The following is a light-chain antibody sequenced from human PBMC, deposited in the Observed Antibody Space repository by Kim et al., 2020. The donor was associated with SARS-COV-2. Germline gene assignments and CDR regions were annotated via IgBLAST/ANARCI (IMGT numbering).Light chain of an antibody. CDR3: QQYSSWPLT. J-gene: IGKJ4*01. V-gene: IGKV3D-15*01. Sequence: IVMTQSPVNMSVSPGEGATLSCRASQSISNNLAWYQQKAGQAPRLLIYAASTRATDFPVRFSGSGSGTEFTLTITGLQSEDIGVYYCQQYSSWPLTFGGGTKVDIK. CDR2: AAS. CDR1: QSISNN.